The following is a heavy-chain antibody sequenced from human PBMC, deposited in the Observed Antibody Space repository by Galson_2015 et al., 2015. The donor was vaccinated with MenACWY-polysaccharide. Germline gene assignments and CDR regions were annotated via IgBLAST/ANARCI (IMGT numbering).Heavy chain of an antibody. CDR2: IYWDGGN. J-gene: IGHJ3*01. CDR1: GFSLLTNGVG. V-gene: IGHV2-5*02. CDR3: AHVMITFGGVIGDDAFDV. D-gene: IGHD3-16*01. Sequence: PALVKPTQTLTLACTFSGFSLLTNGVGVNWIRQPPGKALEWLAVIYWDGGNRYSPSLRSRLTVTKDTSKNQVVLTMTNMDLVDTATYYCAHVMITFGGVIGDDAFDVWGPGTMVTVSS.